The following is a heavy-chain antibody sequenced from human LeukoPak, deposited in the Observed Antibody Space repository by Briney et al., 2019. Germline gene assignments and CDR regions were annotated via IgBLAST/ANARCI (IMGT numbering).Heavy chain of an antibody. CDR2: IYYSGST. Sequence: SETLSLTCSVSGGSISSSSYYWGWNRQPPGKGLEWIGSIYYSGSTYYNPSLKSRVTISVDTSKNQFSLKLSSVTAADTAVYYCARHAGVPAAIVLYYFDYWGQGTLVTVSS. V-gene: IGHV4-39*01. D-gene: IGHD2-2*01. J-gene: IGHJ4*02. CDR3: ARHAGVPAAIVLYYFDY. CDR1: GGSISSSSYY.